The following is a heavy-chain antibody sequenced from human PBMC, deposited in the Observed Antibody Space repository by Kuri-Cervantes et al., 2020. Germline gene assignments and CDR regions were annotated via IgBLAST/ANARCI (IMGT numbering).Heavy chain of an antibody. D-gene: IGHD3-9*01. J-gene: IGHJ6*02. CDR3: ARDRLVGPNYYYYGMDV. CDR2: IYYSGST. CDR1: GGSISSGGYY. Sequence: SETLSLTCTVSGGSISSGGYYWSWIRQHPGKGLEWIGYIYYSGSTYYNPPLKSRVTISVDTSKNQFSLKLSSVTAADTAVYYCARDRLVGPNYYYYGMDVWGQGTTVTVSS. V-gene: IGHV4-31*03.